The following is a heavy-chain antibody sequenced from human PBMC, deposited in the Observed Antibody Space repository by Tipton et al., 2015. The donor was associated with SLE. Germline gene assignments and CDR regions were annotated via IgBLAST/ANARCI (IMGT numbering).Heavy chain of an antibody. CDR2: INHSGST. CDR1: GGSFSGYY. V-gene: IGHV4-34*01. J-gene: IGHJ6*04. CDR3: ARELDTLDV. Sequence: TLSLTCAVYGGSFSGYYWSWIRQPPGKGLEWIGEINHSGSTNYNPSLKSRVTISVDTSKNQFSLKLSSVTAGDTAVYYCARELDTLDVWGKGTTVTVSS. D-gene: IGHD3-9*01.